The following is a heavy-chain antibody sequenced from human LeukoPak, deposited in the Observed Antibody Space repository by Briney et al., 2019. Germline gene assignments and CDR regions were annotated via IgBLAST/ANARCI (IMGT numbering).Heavy chain of an antibody. Sequence: GGSLRLSCAASGFTFSDYYMSWIRQAPGKGLEWVSYISSSGSTIYYADSVKGRFTISGDNAKNSLYLQMNSLRAEDTAVYYCARKARYFDWLLIDYWGQGTLVTVSS. J-gene: IGHJ4*02. D-gene: IGHD3-9*01. V-gene: IGHV3-11*01. CDR2: ISSSGSTI. CDR3: ARKARYFDWLLIDY. CDR1: GFTFSDYY.